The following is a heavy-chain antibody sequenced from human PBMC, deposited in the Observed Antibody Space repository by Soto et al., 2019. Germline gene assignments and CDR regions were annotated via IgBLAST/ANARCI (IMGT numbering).Heavy chain of an antibody. CDR1: GGSFNVHH. CDR3: ARGRGGYSYGGLDS. V-gene: IGHV4-34*01. Sequence: SETLSLTCAVYGGSFNVHHWAWSRQPPRKGLEWIGEISQSVSPNYNPPLKSRVTISVDTSKNQFSLEMSSVTAADTAAYYCARGRGGYSYGGLDSWGQGTLVTVSS. J-gene: IGHJ4*02. CDR2: ISQSVSP. D-gene: IGHD5-18*01.